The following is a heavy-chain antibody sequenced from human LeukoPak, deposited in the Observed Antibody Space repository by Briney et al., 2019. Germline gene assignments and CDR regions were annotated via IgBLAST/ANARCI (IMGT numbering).Heavy chain of an antibody. Sequence: SETLTLTCIVSGGSIRSYDWSWIRQPAGKGLEWIGRIYTGGITDYNPSLKSRVTMSVDTSKNQFSLKLSSVTAADTAVYYCAKDSGSYRYYFDYWGQGTLVTVSS. V-gene: IGHV4-4*07. CDR1: GGSIRSYD. CDR3: AKDSGSYRYYFDY. D-gene: IGHD1-26*01. CDR2: IYTGGIT. J-gene: IGHJ4*02.